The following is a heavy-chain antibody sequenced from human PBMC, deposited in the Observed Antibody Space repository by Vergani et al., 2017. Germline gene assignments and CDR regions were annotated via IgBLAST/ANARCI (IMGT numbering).Heavy chain of an antibody. CDR1: GFTFDDYT. CDR3: AKGRLRFLEWLLYDY. CDR2: ISLDGGST. D-gene: IGHD3-3*01. V-gene: IGHV3-43*01. Sequence: EVQLVESGGVVVQPGGSLRLSCAASGFTFDDYTMHWVRQAPGKGLEWVSLISLDGGSTYYADSVKGRFTISRDNSKNTLYLQMNSLRAEDTAVYYCAKGRLRFLEWLLYDYWGQGTLVTVSS. J-gene: IGHJ4*02.